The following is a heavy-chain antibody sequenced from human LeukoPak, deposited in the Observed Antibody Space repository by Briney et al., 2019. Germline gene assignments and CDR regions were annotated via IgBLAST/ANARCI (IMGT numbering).Heavy chain of an antibody. CDR2: ISSSGSTI. CDR1: GFTFSSYE. CDR3: AELGITMIGGV. D-gene: IGHD3-10*02. V-gene: IGHV3-48*03. J-gene: IGHJ6*04. Sequence: GGSLRLSCAASGFTFSSYEMKWVRQAPGKGLEWVSYISSSGSTIYYADSVKGRFTISRDNAKNSLYLQMNSLRAEDTAVYYCAELGITMIGGVRGKGTTVTISS.